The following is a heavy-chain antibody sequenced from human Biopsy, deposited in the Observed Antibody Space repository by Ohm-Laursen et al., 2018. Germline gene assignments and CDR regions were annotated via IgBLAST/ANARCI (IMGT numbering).Heavy chain of an antibody. CDR3: ARDGAAGYGLDV. CDR1: GFTFSSYG. CDR2: IWYDGSRQ. Sequence: SLRLSCSAFGFTFSSYGMHWVRQAPGKGLEWVAVIWYDGSRQYYADSVKGRFTISRDNSKNTLYLQMNSLRAEDTAVYYCARDGAAGYGLDVWGQGTTVTVSS. D-gene: IGHD6-25*01. J-gene: IGHJ6*02. V-gene: IGHV3-33*01.